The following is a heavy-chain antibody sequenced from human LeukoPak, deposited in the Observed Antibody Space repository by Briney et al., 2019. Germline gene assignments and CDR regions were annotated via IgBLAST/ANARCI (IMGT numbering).Heavy chain of an antibody. CDR2: IIPIFGTA. J-gene: IGHJ4*02. CDR1: GGTFSSYA. Sequence: SVKVSCKASGGTFSSYAISWVRQAPGQGLEWMGGIIPIFGTANYAQKFQGGVTITADESTSTAYMELSSLRSEDTAVYYCARVVDNCSGGSCYSALFDYWGQGTLVTVSS. V-gene: IGHV1-69*13. CDR3: ARVVDNCSGGSCYSALFDY. D-gene: IGHD2-15*01.